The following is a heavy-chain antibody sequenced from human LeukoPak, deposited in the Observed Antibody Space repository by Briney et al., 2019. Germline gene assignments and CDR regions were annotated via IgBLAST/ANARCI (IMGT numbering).Heavy chain of an antibody. CDR1: GFTFDDYA. Sequence: GGSLRLSCAASGFTFDDYAMHWVRQAPEKGLEWVSLISGDGGSTYYADSVKGRFTISRDNSKNSLYLQMNSLRTEDTALYYCAKDGARAYYDFWSGLPGQYYYYGMDVWGQGTTVTVSS. CDR3: AKDGARAYYDFWSGLPGQYYYYGMDV. J-gene: IGHJ6*02. V-gene: IGHV3-43*02. CDR2: ISGDGGST. D-gene: IGHD3-3*01.